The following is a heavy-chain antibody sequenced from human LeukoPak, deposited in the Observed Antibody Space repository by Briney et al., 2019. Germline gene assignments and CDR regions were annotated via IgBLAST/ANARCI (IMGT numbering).Heavy chain of an antibody. CDR1: GFTFSNYA. CDR3: AREPRDCTGGTCQSAGGYYFYY. D-gene: IGHD2-15*01. Sequence: GGSLRLSCAASGFTFSNYAMSWVRQAPGKGLEWVSGISASGGSYYADSVKGRFTVSRDISKNTLYLQMNSLRAEDTAVYFCAREPRDCTGGTCQSAGGYYFYYWSQGTLVAVSS. J-gene: IGHJ4*02. V-gene: IGHV3-23*01. CDR2: ISASGGS.